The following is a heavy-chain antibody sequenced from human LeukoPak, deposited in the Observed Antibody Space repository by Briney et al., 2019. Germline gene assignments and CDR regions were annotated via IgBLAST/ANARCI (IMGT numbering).Heavy chain of an antibody. D-gene: IGHD4-17*01. V-gene: IGHV3-7*03. CDR3: ARGRIGTYGDYDFDY. Sequence: PGGSLRLSCAASGFTFSSYWMSRVRQAPGKGLEWVANIKQDGSEKYYVDSVKGRFTISRDNAKNSLYLQMNSLRAEDTALYYCARGRIGTYGDYDFDYWGQGTLVTVSS. J-gene: IGHJ4*02. CDR1: GFTFSSYW. CDR2: IKQDGSEK.